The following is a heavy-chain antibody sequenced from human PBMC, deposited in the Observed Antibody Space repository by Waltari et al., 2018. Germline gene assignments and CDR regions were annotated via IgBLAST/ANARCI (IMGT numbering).Heavy chain of an antibody. J-gene: IGHJ4*02. CDR2: KNPNSGNT. V-gene: IGHV1-8*03. D-gene: IGHD3-3*01. CDR1: GYTFTSYD. Sequence: QVQLVQSGAEVKKPGASVKVSCKASGYTFTSYDINWVRQATGQGLEWMGWKNPNSGNTSYAQKFQGRVTITRNTSRSTAYMELSSLRSEDTAVYYCARASLYDFWSGYYMAGGDYWGQGTLVTVSS. CDR3: ARASLYDFWSGYYMAGGDY.